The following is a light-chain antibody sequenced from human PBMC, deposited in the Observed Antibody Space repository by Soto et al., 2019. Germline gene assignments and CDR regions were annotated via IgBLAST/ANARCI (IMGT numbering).Light chain of an antibody. Sequence: QSVLTQPPSASGSPGQSVTISCTGTSSDVGKYDYVSWFQHHPGKAPKLIIYEVSKRPSGVPDRFSGSKSGSTASLTVSGLQTEDEADYYCCSYAGSYTLVFGTGTKLTVL. V-gene: IGLV2-8*01. CDR1: SSDVGKYDY. CDR2: EVS. J-gene: IGLJ1*01. CDR3: CSYAGSYTLV.